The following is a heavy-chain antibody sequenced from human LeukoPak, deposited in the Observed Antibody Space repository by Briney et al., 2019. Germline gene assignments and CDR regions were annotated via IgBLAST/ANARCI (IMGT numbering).Heavy chain of an antibody. J-gene: IGHJ3*02. V-gene: IGHV4-39*07. CDR3: ARRYCSGGSCYSERGAFDI. CDR1: GGSISSTYY. CDR2: IYYSGTT. Sequence: SETLSLTCTVSGGSISSTYYWDWIRQPPGKGLEWIGSIYYSGTTYYNPSLKSRVTISVDTSKNQFSLKLSSVTAADTAVYYCARRYCSGGSCYSERGAFDIWGQGTMVTVSS. D-gene: IGHD2-15*01.